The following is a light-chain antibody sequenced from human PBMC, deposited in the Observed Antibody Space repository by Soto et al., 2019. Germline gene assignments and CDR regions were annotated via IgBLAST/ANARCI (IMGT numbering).Light chain of an antibody. J-gene: IGKJ1*01. Sequence: DIQLTQSPSFLSASVGDRVTITCRASQGISNSLAWYQQKPGKAPKLLIYAASTLQSGVPSRFSGSGSGTELTLTISSLQSEDFAVYYCQQYNNWPRTFGQGTKVDNK. CDR3: QQYNNWPRT. CDR1: QGISNS. V-gene: IGKV1-9*01. CDR2: AAS.